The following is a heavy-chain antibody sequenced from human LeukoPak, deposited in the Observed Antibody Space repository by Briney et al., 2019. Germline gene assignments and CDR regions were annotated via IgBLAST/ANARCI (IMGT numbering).Heavy chain of an antibody. CDR2: ISSSGSTI. D-gene: IGHD3-10*01. V-gene: IGHV3-48*03. J-gene: IGHJ6*02. CDR3: ARDSAGSMVRGVIKHYYDMDV. CDR1: GFTFSSYE. Sequence: PGGSLRLSCAASGFTFSSYEMNWVRQAPGKGLEWVSYISSSGSTIYYADSVKGRFTISRDNAKNSLYLQMNSLRAEDTAVYYCARDSAGSMVRGVIKHYYDMDVWGQGTTVTVSS.